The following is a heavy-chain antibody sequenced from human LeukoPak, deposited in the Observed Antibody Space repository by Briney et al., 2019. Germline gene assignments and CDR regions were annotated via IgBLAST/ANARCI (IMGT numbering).Heavy chain of an antibody. CDR2: INTDGSRT. Sequence: GGSLRLSCAASGFTFSSYSMNWVRQAPGKGLEWVSRINTDGSRTTYADSVKGRFTISRDNAKNTLYLQMNSLRADDTAVYFCARGLGGSYPFDCWGQGALVTVSS. D-gene: IGHD3-16*02. CDR1: GFTFSSYS. J-gene: IGHJ4*02. CDR3: ARGLGGSYPFDC. V-gene: IGHV3-74*01.